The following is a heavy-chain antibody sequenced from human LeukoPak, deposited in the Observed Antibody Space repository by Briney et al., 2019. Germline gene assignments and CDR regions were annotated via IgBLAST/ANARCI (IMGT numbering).Heavy chain of an antibody. J-gene: IGHJ6*03. CDR1: GGSISSSSYY. V-gene: IGHV4-61*01. Sequence: TSETLSLTCTVSGGSISSSSYYWSWIRQPPGKGLEWIGYIYYSGSTNYNPSLKSRVTISVDTSKNQFSLKLSSVTAADTAVYYCAREIELTGDFDYYYYMDVWGKGTTVTISS. D-gene: IGHD7-27*01. CDR2: IYYSGST. CDR3: AREIELTGDFDYYYYMDV.